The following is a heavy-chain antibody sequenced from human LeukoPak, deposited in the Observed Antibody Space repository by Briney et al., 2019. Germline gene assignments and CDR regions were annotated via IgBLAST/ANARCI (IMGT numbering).Heavy chain of an antibody. CDR2: INPNSGGT. Sequence: ASVKVSCNASGYTFTGYYMHWVRQAPGQGLEWMGWINPNSGGTNYAQKFQGRVTMTTDTSTSTAYMELRSLRSDDTAVYYCARYYDFWSGYYVYWGQGTLVTVSS. CDR3: ARYYDFWSGYYVY. CDR1: GYTFTGYY. J-gene: IGHJ4*02. D-gene: IGHD3-3*01. V-gene: IGHV1-2*02.